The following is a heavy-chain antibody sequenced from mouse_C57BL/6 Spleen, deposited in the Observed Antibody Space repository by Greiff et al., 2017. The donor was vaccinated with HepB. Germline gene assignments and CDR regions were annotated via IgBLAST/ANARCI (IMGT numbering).Heavy chain of an antibody. CDR3: ARDSTMITALDY. V-gene: IGHV3-6*01. CDR1: GYSITSGYY. CDR2: ISYDGSN. D-gene: IGHD2-4*01. Sequence: VQLQQSGPGLVKPSQSLSLTCSVTGYSITSGYYWNWIRQFPGNKLEWMGYISYDGSNNYNPSLKNRISITRDTSKNQFFLKLNSVTTEDTATYYCARDSTMITALDYWGQGTTLTVSS. J-gene: IGHJ2*01.